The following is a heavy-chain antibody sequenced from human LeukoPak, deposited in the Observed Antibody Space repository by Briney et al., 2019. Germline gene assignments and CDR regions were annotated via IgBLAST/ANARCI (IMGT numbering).Heavy chain of an antibody. J-gene: IGHJ4*02. CDR1: GFTFEDHV. D-gene: IGHD2-2*01. CDR3: AKDLGGSATTV. CDR2: ISWSGDRM. V-gene: IGHV3-9*01. Sequence: GRSLRLSCAASGFTFEDHVMHWVRQAPGKGLEWVSSISWSGDRMGYADAVKGRFTISRDNAKNSLFLQMNSLRVEDAALYYCAKDLGGSATTVWGQGTLVTVSS.